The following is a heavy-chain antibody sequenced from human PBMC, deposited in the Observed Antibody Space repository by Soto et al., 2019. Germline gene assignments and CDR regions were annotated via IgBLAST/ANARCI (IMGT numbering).Heavy chain of an antibody. V-gene: IGHV3-23*01. J-gene: IGHJ5*02. Sequence: GGSLRLSCAASGFTFSSYAMSWVRQAPGKGLEWVSAISGSGGSTYYADSVKGRFTISRDNSKNTLYLQMNSLRAEDTAVYYCAKAGYYDFWSGYPDWFDPWGQGTLVTVSS. CDR3: AKAGYYDFWSGYPDWFDP. CDR1: GFTFSSYA. D-gene: IGHD3-3*01. CDR2: ISGSGGST.